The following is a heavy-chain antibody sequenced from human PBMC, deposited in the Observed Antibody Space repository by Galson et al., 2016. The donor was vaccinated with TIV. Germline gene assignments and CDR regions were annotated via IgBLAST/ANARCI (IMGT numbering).Heavy chain of an antibody. V-gene: IGHV6-1*01. CDR2: TYYTSKWYN. J-gene: IGHJ2*01. CDR1: GDSVSRNGVA. Sequence: CAISGDSVSRNGVAWNWTRQSPSRGLEWLGRTYYTSKWYNDYAVFVKSRITINPDTSRNQFSLQLNSVTPEDTAVYYCASGRVSAFDLWGRGTLVTVSS. CDR3: ASGRVSAFDL.